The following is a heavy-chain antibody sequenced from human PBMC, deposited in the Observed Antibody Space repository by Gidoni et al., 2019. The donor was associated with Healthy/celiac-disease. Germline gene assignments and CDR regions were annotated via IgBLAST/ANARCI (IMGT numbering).Heavy chain of an antibody. Sequence: EVQLVESGGGLVQSGRSLRISCAASGITFDDYAMHWVRQAPGKGLEWVSVISWNSGSLGYADSVKVRFTISRDNAKNSLYLQMNSLRAEDTALYYCAKESISHEFDYWGQGTLVTVSS. V-gene: IGHV3-9*01. CDR1: GITFDDYA. CDR2: ISWNSGSL. D-gene: IGHD2-21*01. CDR3: AKESISHEFDY. J-gene: IGHJ4*02.